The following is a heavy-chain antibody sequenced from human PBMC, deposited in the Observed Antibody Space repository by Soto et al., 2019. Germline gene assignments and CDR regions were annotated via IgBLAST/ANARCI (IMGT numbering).Heavy chain of an antibody. V-gene: IGHV4-61*01. J-gene: IGHJ3*02. Sequence: PXETLCLTCTAAGGSVSSGSFSWSLIRQPPGKGLEWIGYIYYSGSSNYNPSLKSRVTISVDTSKNQFSLKLSSVTAADTAVYYCARANYGDYVGGESAFDIRGPGTMVTV. CDR1: GGSVSSGSFS. D-gene: IGHD4-17*01. CDR3: ARANYGDYVGGESAFDI. CDR2: IYYSGSS.